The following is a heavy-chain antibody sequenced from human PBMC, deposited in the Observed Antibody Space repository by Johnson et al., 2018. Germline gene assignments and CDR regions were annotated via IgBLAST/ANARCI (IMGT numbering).Heavy chain of an antibody. CDR3: ARETTGATEGLDV. Sequence: QVQLQESGPGLVKPSETLSLTCTVFSGSISNYYWSWIRQSPGKGLEWIGFIYSSGSINYNPSLKSRVTMSLDTSKKQFSLKLSSVTAADTAVYYCARETTGATEGLDVWGKVTTVTVSS. V-gene: IGHV4-59*01. D-gene: IGHD1-26*01. J-gene: IGHJ6*04. CDR2: IYSSGSI. CDR1: SGSISNYY.